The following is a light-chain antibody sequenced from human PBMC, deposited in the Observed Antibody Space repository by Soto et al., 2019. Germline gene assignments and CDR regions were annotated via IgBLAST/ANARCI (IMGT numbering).Light chain of an antibody. Sequence: EIVLTQSPATLSVSPGERATLSCRASQTINNHLVWYQQKPGQVPRLLIYDASTRAAGVPAGFSGSGSGTEFTLTISSLQPEDFTAYSCLQYHNLWAFGQGTKVDIK. V-gene: IGKV3-15*01. CDR3: LQYHNLWA. J-gene: IGKJ1*01. CDR1: QTINNH. CDR2: DAS.